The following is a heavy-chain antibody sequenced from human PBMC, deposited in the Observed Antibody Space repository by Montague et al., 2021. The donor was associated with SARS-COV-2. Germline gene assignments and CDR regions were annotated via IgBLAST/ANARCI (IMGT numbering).Heavy chain of an antibody. V-gene: IGHV4-59*01. CDR3: ARGEWVYGSGTHDSATNFVYKGVDV. Sequence: SETLSLTCTVSGGSIDYYFWTWIRQPPGERMQWIGYIHFSGRTMYNPALKSRLTISLDRPKNQFSLNLRSVTAADTAIYYCARGEWVYGSGTHDSATNFVYKGVDVWGPGTTVTVS. D-gene: IGHD3-10*01. CDR2: IHFSGRT. CDR1: GGSIDYYF. J-gene: IGHJ6*02.